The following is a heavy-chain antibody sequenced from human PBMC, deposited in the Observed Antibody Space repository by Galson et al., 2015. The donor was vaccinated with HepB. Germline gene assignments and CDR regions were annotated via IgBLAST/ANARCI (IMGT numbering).Heavy chain of an antibody. CDR3: ARVYQYNSGRYYGGQDNYFDY. V-gene: IGHV4-38-2*02. Sequence: SEPLSLTCTVSCYSISSGYYWGWIRQPPGKGLEWIGSIYHSGITDYNPSLKSRVTISVDTSKNQLSLKLSSVTAADTAVYYCARVYQYNSGRYYGGQDNYFDYWGQGTLVTVSS. J-gene: IGHJ4*02. CDR1: CYSISSGYY. D-gene: IGHD6-19*01. CDR2: IYHSGIT.